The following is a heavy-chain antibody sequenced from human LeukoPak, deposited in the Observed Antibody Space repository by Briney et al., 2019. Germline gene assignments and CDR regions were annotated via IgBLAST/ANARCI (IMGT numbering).Heavy chain of an antibody. CDR1: GGSISSGGYY. CDR2: IYYSGST. J-gene: IGHJ5*02. CDR3: ARAEAAASGCWFDP. D-gene: IGHD2-2*01. V-gene: IGHV4-31*03. Sequence: SQTLSLTCTVSGGSISSGGYYWSWIRQRPGKGLEWIGYIYYSGSTYYNPSLKSRVTISVDTSKNQFSLKLSSVTAADTAVYYCARAEAAASGCWFDPWGQGTLVTVSS.